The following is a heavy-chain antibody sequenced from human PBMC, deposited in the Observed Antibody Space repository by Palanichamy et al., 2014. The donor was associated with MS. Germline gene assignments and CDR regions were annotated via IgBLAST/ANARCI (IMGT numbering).Heavy chain of an antibody. V-gene: IGHV3-43*01. D-gene: IGHD1-1*01. Sequence: EVQLVESGGGVVXPGGSLRLSCAASGFTFDNYIMHWVRQAPGKGLEWVSLISWDGTNTDYADSVKGRFIISRDNSKNSLFLQMNSLRSEDTALYYCAKGNEVLRPVATKWLHPWGQGTTVTVSS. J-gene: IGHJ5*02. CDR1: GFTFDNYI. CDR2: ISWDGTNT. CDR3: AKGNEVLRPVATKWLHP.